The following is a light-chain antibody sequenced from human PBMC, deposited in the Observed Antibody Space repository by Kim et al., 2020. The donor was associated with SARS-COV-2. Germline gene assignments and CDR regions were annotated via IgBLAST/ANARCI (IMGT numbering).Light chain of an antibody. Sequence: QRVTLSCAATSSDIGAAHGVPWYQQIPGTAPKLIICDTTNRPSGVPDRFSGSISGTSASLVITGLQVDDEAEYFCQSFDNSLIGVVFGGGTKVTVL. CDR2: DTT. V-gene: IGLV1-40*01. CDR3: QSFDNSLIGVV. J-gene: IGLJ2*01. CDR1: SSDIGAAHG.